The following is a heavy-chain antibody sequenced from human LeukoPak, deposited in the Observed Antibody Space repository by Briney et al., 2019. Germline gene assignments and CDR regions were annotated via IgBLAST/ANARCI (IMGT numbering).Heavy chain of an antibody. CDR3: AKRIQSAMATGY. D-gene: IGHD5-18*01. CDR1: GFTFSGYY. V-gene: IGHV3-23*01. Sequence: PGGSLRLSCAASGFTFSGYYMSWVRQAPGKGLEWVSDISGSGGSTYYADSVKGRFTISRGNSKNTLYLQMNSLRAEDTAVYYCAKRIQSAMATGYWGQGTLVTVSS. J-gene: IGHJ4*02. CDR2: ISGSGGST.